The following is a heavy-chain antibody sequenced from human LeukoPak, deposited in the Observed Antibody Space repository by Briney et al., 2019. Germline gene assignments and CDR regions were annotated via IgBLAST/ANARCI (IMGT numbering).Heavy chain of an antibody. J-gene: IGHJ6*02. V-gene: IGHV3-30*03. CDR3: ARDCSSGWRRDYYYYYGMDV. CDR2: ISYDGSNK. D-gene: IGHD6-19*01. CDR1: GFTFSSYG. Sequence: PGKSLRLSCAASGFTFSSYGMHWVRQAPGKGLEWVAVISYDGSNKYYADSVKGRFTISRDNSKNTLYLQMNSLRAEDTAVYYCARDCSSGWRRDYYYYYGMDVWGQGTAVTVSS.